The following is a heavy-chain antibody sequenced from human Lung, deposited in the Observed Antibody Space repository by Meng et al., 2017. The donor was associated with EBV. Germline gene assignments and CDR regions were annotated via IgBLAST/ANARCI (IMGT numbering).Heavy chain of an antibody. D-gene: IGHD2/OR15-2a*01. CDR2: ISTNTGTP. Sequence: QVQPGQFGSELKKPGASVKVSCKASGYTFSTYTINWVRQAHGRGLEWMGWISTNTGTPTYTQGFTGRSVFSLDTSVSTAYLQISSLKAEDTAVYYCARGGNFDPWGQGTLVTVSS. CDR1: GYTFSTYT. V-gene: IGHV7-4-1*02. J-gene: IGHJ5*02. CDR3: ARGGNFDP.